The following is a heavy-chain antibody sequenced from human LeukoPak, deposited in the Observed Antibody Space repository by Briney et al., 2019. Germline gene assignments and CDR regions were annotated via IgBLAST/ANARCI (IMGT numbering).Heavy chain of an antibody. CDR1: GFTFDDYA. V-gene: IGHV3-9*01. CDR3: AKDIEDIVATVAFDI. D-gene: IGHD5-12*01. CDR2: ISWNSGSI. J-gene: IGHJ3*02. Sequence: GGSLRLSCAASGFTFDDYAMHWVRQAPGKGLEWVSGISWNSGSIGYADSVKGRFTISRDNAKNSLYLQMNSLRAEDTALYYCAKDIEDIVATVAFDIWGQGTMVTVSS.